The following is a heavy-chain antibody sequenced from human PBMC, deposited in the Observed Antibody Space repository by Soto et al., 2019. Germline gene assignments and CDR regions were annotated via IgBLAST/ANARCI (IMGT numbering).Heavy chain of an antibody. CDR1: GFTFSSYE. CDR2: ISSSGGTI. D-gene: IGHD3-9*01. CDR3: ARKGLAIFGY. V-gene: IGHV3-48*03. Sequence: GGSLRLSCAASGFTFSSYEMNWVRQAPGKGLEWVSYISSSGGTIYYADSVRGRFTISRDNAKNSLYLQMNSLRAEDTAVYYCARKGLAIFGYWGQGTQVTVSS. J-gene: IGHJ4*02.